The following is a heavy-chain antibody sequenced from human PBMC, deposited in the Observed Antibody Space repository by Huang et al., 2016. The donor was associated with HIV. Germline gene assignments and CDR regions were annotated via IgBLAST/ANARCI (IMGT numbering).Heavy chain of an antibody. CDR2: IGSSSSYK. J-gene: IGHJ6*02. Sequence: EVQLVESGGGLVKPGGSLRLSCVASGFTFTNYAMNWVRQAPGEGLEWGSAIGSSSSYKYYADSVKGRFTISRDDAKNSLYLQMNSLRAEDTAVYYCARPQGDKVRGIIRSYYYYYGMDVWGRGTTVTVSS. CDR3: ARPQGDKVRGIIRSYYYYYGMDV. V-gene: IGHV3-21*06. D-gene: IGHD3-10*01. CDR1: GFTFTNYA.